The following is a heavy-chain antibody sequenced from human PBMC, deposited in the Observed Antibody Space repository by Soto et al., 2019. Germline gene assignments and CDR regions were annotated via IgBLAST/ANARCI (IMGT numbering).Heavy chain of an antibody. CDR1: GFTFSSYA. V-gene: IGHV3-23*01. D-gene: IGHD3-16*01. CDR2: ISGSGGST. J-gene: IGHJ6*03. Sequence: GGSLRLSCAASGFTFSSYAMSWVRQAPGKGLEWVSAISGSGGSTYYADSVKGRFTISRDNSKNTLYLQMNSLRAEDTAVYYISKTPAGQKRGDFFYLGVWGKGTTVTVSS. CDR3: SKTPAGQKRGDFFYLGV.